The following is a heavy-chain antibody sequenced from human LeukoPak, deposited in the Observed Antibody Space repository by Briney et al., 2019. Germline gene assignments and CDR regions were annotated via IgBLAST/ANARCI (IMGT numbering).Heavy chain of an antibody. CDR2: IRYDGSNK. D-gene: IGHD3-3*01. V-gene: IGHV3-30*02. J-gene: IGHJ6*03. CDR3: AKVAPSPYYDFWSGPPDQLKYYYMDV. Sequence: GGSLRLSCAASGFTFSSYGMHWVRQAPGKGLEWVAFIRYDGSNKYYADSVKGRFTISRDNSKNTLYLQMNSLRAEDTAVYYCAKVAPSPYYDFWSGPPDQLKYYYMDVWGKGTTVTVSS. CDR1: GFTFSSYG.